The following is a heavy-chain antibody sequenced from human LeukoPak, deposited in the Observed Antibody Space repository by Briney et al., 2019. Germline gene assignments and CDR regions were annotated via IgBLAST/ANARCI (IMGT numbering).Heavy chain of an antibody. CDR2: ISYDGSNK. J-gene: IGHJ4*02. D-gene: IGHD2-15*01. Sequence: GGSLRLSCAASGFTFSSYAMHWVRQAPGKGLEWVAVISYDGSNKYYADSVKGRFTISRDNSKNTLYLQMNSLRAEDTAVYYCARAIVVVVAAATPFDYWGQGTLVTVSS. V-gene: IGHV3-30*04. CDR3: ARAIVVVVAAATPFDY. CDR1: GFTFSSYA.